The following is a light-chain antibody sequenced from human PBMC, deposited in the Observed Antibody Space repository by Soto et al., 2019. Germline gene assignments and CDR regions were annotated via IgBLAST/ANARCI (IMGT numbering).Light chain of an antibody. V-gene: IGKV3-15*01. CDR2: GAS. CDR1: QSVSSN. CDR3: QQYIQWPRYS. Sequence: EIVMTQSPATLSVSPGERATLSCRASQSVSSNLAWYQQKPGQAPRLLIYGASSRATGIPARFSGSGSGTEFTLTISSLQSEDFAVYYCQQYIQWPRYSFGLVTKLEIK. J-gene: IGKJ2*03.